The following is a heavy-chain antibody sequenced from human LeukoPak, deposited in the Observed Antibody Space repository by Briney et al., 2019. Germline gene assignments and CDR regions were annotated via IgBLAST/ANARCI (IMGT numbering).Heavy chain of an antibody. CDR2: INPSGGTT. D-gene: IGHD1-26*01. V-gene: IGHV1-46*01. J-gene: IGHJ3*02. Sequence: GASVKVSCKASGYTFTSYYMHWVRQAPGQGLEWMGMINPSGGTTSYAQKFQGRVTMTRDTSTSTVYMELSSLRSEDTDVYYCARNVGSGFDIWGQGAMVTVSS. CDR3: ARNVGSGFDI. CDR1: GYTFTSYY.